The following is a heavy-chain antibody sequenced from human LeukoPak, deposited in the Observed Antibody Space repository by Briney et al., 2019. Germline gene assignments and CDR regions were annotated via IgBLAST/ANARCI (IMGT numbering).Heavy chain of an antibody. CDR2: INHSGST. V-gene: IGHV4-34*01. J-gene: IGHJ5*02. D-gene: IGHD6-13*01. CDR3: ASAASSSWWLPLKNNWFDP. CDR1: GGSFSGYY. Sequence: PSETLSLTCAVYGGSFSGYYWSWIRQPPGKGLEWIGEINHSGSTNYNPSLKSRVTISVDTSKNQFSLKLSSVTAADTAVYYCASAASSSWWLPLKNNWFDPWGQGTLVTVSS.